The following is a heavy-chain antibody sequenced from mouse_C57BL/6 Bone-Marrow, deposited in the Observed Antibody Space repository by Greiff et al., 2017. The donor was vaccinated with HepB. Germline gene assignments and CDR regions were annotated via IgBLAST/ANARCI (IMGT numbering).Heavy chain of an antibody. J-gene: IGHJ1*03. CDR2: IDPDSGGT. CDR1: GYTFTSYW. Sequence: VKQSRTASGYTFTSYWMHWVKQWPGRGLEWIGRIDPDSGGTKYNEKFKSKATLTVDKPSSTAYMQLSSLTSEDSAVYYCARGRRGYWYFDVWGTGTTVTGSS. CDR3: ARGRRGYWYFDV. D-gene: IGHD2-12*01. V-gene: IGHV1-62-3*01.